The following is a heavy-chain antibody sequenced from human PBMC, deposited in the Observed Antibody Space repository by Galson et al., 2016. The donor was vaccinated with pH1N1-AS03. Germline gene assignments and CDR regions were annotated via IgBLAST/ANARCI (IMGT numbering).Heavy chain of an antibody. CDR1: GAPITSGSHY. CDR3: ARYGQLWPHYYPLDV. D-gene: IGHD3-22*01. CDR2: IYYSGTT. J-gene: IGHJ6*02. V-gene: IGHV4-61*01. Sequence: TLSLTCSVSGAPITSGSHYWTWIRQLPGKGLEWIGYIYYSGTTKFNPSLATRVTMSVDRSKSQFSLNLMSVTAADTAVYYCARYGQLWPHYYPLDVWGQGTTVTVSS.